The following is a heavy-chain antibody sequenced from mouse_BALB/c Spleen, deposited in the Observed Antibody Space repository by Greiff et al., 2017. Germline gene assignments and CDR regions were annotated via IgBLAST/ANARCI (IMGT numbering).Heavy chain of an antibody. D-gene: IGHD1-1*02. V-gene: IGHV5-17*02. CDR1: GFTFSSFG. Sequence: EVKLVESGGGLVQPGGSRKLSCAASGFTFSSFGMHWVRQAPEKGLEWVAYISSGSSTIYYADTVKGRFTISRDNPKNTLFLQMTSLRSEDTAMYYCAREGGVYAMDYWGQGTSVTVSS. CDR2: ISSGSSTI. CDR3: AREGGVYAMDY. J-gene: IGHJ4*01.